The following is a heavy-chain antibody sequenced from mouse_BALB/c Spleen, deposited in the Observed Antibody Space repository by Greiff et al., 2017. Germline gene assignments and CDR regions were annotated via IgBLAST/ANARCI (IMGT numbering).Heavy chain of an antibody. CDR2: IYPGSGST. CDR3: ARRDSPAMDY. D-gene: IGHD3-3*01. J-gene: IGHJ4*01. V-gene: IGHV1-55*01. Sequence: QVQLKESGPELVKPGASVKLSCKASGYNFTSYWINWVKLRPGQGLEWIGDIYPGSGSTNYNEKFKSKATLTVDTSSSTAYMQLSSLTSEDSAVYYCARRDSPAMDYWGQGTSVTVSS. CDR1: GYNFTSYW.